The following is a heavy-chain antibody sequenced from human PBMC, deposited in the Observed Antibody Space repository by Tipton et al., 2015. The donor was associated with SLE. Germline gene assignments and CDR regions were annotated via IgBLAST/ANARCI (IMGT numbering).Heavy chain of an antibody. V-gene: IGHV3-66*01. CDR3: ARSILGPNDAFDI. CDR1: GFTVSSNY. CDR2: IYSGGST. Sequence: GSLRLSCAASGFTVSSNYMSWVRQAPGKGLEWVSVIYSGGSTYYADSVKGRFIISRDNSKNTLYHQMNSLRAEDTAVYYCARSILGPNDAFDIWGQGTMVTVSS. J-gene: IGHJ3*02. D-gene: IGHD7-27*01.